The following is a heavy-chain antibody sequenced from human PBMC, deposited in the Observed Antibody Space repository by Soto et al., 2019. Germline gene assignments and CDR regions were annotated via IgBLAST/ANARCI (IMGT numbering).Heavy chain of an antibody. CDR2: IKQDGSEK. CDR1: GVTWINYF. CDR3: ARDSDSSGCYPMR. Sequence: XGALLLSCSAAGVTWINYFMHWIRQAPGKGLEWVANIKQDGSEKYYVDSVKGRFTISRDNAKNSLFLQMNSLRAEDTAVYYCARDSDSSGCYPMRWGQGTVVTVSS. J-gene: IGHJ4*02. V-gene: IGHV3-7*01. D-gene: IGHD3-22*01.